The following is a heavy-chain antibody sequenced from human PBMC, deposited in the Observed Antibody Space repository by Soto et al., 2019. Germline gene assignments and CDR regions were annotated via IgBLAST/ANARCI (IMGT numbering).Heavy chain of an antibody. CDR2: ISPYNDNT. J-gene: IGHJ6*02. D-gene: IGHD3-22*01. CDR3: ARLPTSGYHTHYYYGMDV. Sequence: QVYLEQSGAEVKKPGASVKVTCKASGYTFWNFGISWVRQAPGQGLEWMGWISPYNDNTNSAQKFQDRVTMTTDTSTSTAHMELRSLRSDDTAVYYCARLPTSGYHTHYYYGMDVWGQGTTVTVSS. CDR1: GYTFWNFG. V-gene: IGHV1-18*01.